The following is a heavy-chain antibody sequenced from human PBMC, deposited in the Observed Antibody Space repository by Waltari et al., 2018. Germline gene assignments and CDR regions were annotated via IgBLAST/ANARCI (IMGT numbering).Heavy chain of an antibody. Sequence: QVQLQESGPGLVKPSETLSLTCAVSRDSMSSGYYWGWIRQPPGKGLQWIASIYYSGRTYYNPSLKSRLTILVDTSKRQFSLTLSSVTAADTAVYYCTRDLGQWLIDYWGQGTLVTVSS. CDR2: IYYSGRT. CDR3: TRDLGQWLIDY. J-gene: IGHJ4*02. D-gene: IGHD6-19*01. CDR1: RDSMSSGYY. V-gene: IGHV4-38-2*02.